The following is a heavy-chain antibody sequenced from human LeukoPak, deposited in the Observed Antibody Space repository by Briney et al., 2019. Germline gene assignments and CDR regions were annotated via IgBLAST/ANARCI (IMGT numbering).Heavy chain of an antibody. CDR3: ATDLRGVGATAFDY. CDR1: GYTLTELS. D-gene: IGHD1-26*01. V-gene: IGHV1-24*01. Sequence: GASVKVSCKVSGYTLTELSMHWVRQAPGKGLEWMGGFDPEDGETIYAQKFQGRVTMTEDTSTDTAYMELSSLRSEDTAVYYCATDLRGVGATAFDYWGQGTLVTVSS. CDR2: FDPEDGET. J-gene: IGHJ4*02.